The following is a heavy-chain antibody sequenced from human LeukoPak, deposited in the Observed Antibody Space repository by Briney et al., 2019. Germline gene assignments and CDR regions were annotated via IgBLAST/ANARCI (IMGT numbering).Heavy chain of an antibody. CDR1: GYTFTSYD. Sequence: ASVTVSCRASGYTFTSYDINWVRQATGQGLEWKGWMNPNSGNTGYAQKFQGRVTMTRNTSISTAYMELSSLRSEDTAVYYCATWLYDSSGYTLGYWGQGTLVTVSS. J-gene: IGHJ4*02. CDR3: ATWLYDSSGYTLGY. CDR2: MNPNSGNT. D-gene: IGHD3-22*01. V-gene: IGHV1-8*01.